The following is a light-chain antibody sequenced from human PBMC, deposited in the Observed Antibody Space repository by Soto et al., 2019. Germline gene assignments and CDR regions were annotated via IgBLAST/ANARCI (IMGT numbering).Light chain of an antibody. Sequence: RVTTQSPATLSVSPGERATLSCRASQNVAGDLAWYQQKPGQAPRLLLYRSSTRTTGIPARLSGSGSGTEFTLTISSLQSEDFAVYYCQEYTGTSSFGEGTKVEIK. CDR2: RSS. J-gene: IGKJ4*02. CDR3: QEYTGTSS. V-gene: IGKV3-15*01. CDR1: QNVAGD.